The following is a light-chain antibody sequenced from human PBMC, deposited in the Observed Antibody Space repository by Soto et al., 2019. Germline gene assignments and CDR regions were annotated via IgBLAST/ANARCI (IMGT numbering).Light chain of an antibody. CDR3: QAWDSSTADVV. Sequence: SYELTQPPSVSVSPGQTASITCSGEKLGDKYACWYQQKPGQSPVLVIYQDIKRPSGIPERISGSNSGNTATLTISGTQAMDEGDYYCQAWDSSTADVVFGGGTKLTVL. V-gene: IGLV3-1*01. J-gene: IGLJ2*01. CDR1: KLGDKY. CDR2: QDI.